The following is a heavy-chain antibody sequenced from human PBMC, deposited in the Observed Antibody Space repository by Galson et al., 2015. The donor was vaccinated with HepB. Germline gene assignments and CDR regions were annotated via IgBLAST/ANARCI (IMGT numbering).Heavy chain of an antibody. CDR3: AGDKAAGAYYYDGRDV. J-gene: IGHJ6*02. V-gene: IGHV1-2*02. Sequence: SVKASCKASGYTFTGYYMHWVRQAPGQGLEWMGWINPNSGGTNYAQKFQGRVTMTRDTSISTAYMELSRLRSDDTAVYYCAGDKAAGAYYYDGRDVWGPGTSGTVSS. D-gene: IGHD6-13*01. CDR2: INPNSGGT. CDR1: GYTFTGYY.